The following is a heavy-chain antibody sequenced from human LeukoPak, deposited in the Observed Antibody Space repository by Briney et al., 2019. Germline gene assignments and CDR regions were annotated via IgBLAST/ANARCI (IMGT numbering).Heavy chain of an antibody. CDR1: GFTFSSYA. Sequence: GGSLRLSCAASGFTFSSYAMSWVRQAPGKGLEWVSAISGSGGSTYYADSVKGWSTISRDNSKNTLYLQMNSLRAEGTAVYYCAKDHYDYVWGSYRIYYFDYWGQGTLVTVSS. CDR3: AKDHYDYVWGSYRIYYFDY. CDR2: ISGSGGST. J-gene: IGHJ4*02. V-gene: IGHV3-23*01. D-gene: IGHD3-16*02.